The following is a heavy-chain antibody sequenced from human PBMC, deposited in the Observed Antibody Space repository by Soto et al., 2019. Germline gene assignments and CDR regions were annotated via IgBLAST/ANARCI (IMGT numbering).Heavy chain of an antibody. V-gene: IGHV1-69*13. J-gene: IGHJ6*02. D-gene: IGHD1-26*01. CDR2: IIPIFGTA. Sequence: SVKVSCKASGGTFSSYAISWVRQAPGQGLEWMGGIIPIFGTANYAQKFQGRVTITADESTSTAYMELSSLRSEDTAVYYCARRGVGARGDYYGMDVWGQGTTVTVS. CDR3: ARRGVGARGDYYGMDV. CDR1: GGTFSSYA.